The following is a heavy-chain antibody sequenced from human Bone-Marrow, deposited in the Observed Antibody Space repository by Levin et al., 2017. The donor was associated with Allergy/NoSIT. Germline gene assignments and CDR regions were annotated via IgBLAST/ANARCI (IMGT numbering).Heavy chain of an antibody. CDR3: ARAGGSGPIGHYYGLDV. V-gene: IGHV1-8*01. Sequence: GESLKISCQSSGYSFVNYEINWVRQVPGQGPEWLGWMNPKTGTTRFAQNLQGKVAMTRNISINTAYLELTSLRFDDTALYYCARAGGSGPIGHYYGLDVWGQGTTVAVS. J-gene: IGHJ6*02. D-gene: IGHD3-10*01. CDR1: GYSFVNYE. CDR2: MNPKTGTT.